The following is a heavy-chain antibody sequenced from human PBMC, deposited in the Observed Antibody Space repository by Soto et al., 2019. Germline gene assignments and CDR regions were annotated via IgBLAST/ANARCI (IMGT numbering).Heavy chain of an antibody. D-gene: IGHD2-21*02. Sequence: TSETLSLTCTVSGDSITSGAYSWSWIRQPPGKGLEWIGYISHSGSTYYNPSLKSRVTISVDTSKNQFSLKLSSVTAADTAVYYCARDFISRGGNSPWFDPWGQGTLVTVSS. CDR1: GDSITSGAYS. CDR2: ISHSGST. CDR3: ARDFISRGGNSPWFDP. V-gene: IGHV4-30-2*05. J-gene: IGHJ5*02.